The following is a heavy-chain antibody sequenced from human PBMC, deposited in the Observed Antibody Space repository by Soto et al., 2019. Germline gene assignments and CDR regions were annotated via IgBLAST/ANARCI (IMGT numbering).Heavy chain of an antibody. Sequence: ASVKVACKASGYTFTSPGMSWVRQAPGQGLEWMGWISAHTGSSEYAQRFQGRVTMTTDRSTSTAYMELRSLRSDDTAVYYCARAFFYQGSDSRGYSFAAFDFWGPGTLVTVSS. CDR1: GYTFTSPG. D-gene: IGHD3-22*01. J-gene: IGHJ3*01. V-gene: IGHV1-18*01. CDR2: ISAHTGSS. CDR3: ARAFFYQGSDSRGYSFAAFDF.